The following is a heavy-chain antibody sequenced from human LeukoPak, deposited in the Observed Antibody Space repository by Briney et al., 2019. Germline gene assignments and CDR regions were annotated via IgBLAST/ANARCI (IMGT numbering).Heavy chain of an antibody. Sequence: SETLSLTCTVSGGSISSSNNYWGWIRQPPGKGLEWIGTISYSGSTYYNPSLKSRVTIPIDTSKTQFCLKLSSVTATDTAVYYCARHFDYWGQGTLVTVSS. CDR3: ARHFDY. CDR1: GGSISSSNNY. V-gene: IGHV4-39*01. CDR2: ISYSGST. J-gene: IGHJ4*02.